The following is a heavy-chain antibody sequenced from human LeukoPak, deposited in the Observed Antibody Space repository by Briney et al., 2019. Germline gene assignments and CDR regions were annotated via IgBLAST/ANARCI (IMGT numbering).Heavy chain of an antibody. CDR1: GGSISSYY. D-gene: IGHD6-13*01. V-gene: IGHV4-4*07. Sequence: SSETLSLTCTVSGGSISSYYWSWIRQPAGKGLEWIGRICTSGSTNYNPSLKSRVTMSVDTSKNQFSLKLSSVTAADTAVYYCARARGRGAAGYYGMDVWGQGTTVTVSS. J-gene: IGHJ6*02. CDR2: ICTSGST. CDR3: ARARGRGAAGYYGMDV.